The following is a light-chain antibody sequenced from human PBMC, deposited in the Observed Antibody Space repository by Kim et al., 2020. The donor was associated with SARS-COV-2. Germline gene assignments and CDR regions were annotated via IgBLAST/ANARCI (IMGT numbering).Light chain of an antibody. CDR2: LNSDGSH. J-gene: IGLJ3*02. CDR1: SGHSNYA. V-gene: IGLV4-69*01. CDR3: QTWGTGIHV. Sequence: SVKLTCTLSSGHSNYAIAWHQQQPEKGPRYLMKLNSDGSHNKGDGIPDRFSGSSSGAERYLTISSLQSEDEADYYCQTWGTGIHVFGGGTQLT.